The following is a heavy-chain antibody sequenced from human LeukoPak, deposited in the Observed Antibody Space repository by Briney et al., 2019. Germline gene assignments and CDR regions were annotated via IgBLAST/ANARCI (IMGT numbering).Heavy chain of an antibody. CDR2: INHSGST. V-gene: IGHV4-34*01. CDR1: GGSFSGYY. CDR3: ARTDPGYGQLAKYYFDY. Sequence: SETLSLTCAVYGGSFSGYYWSWNRQPPGKGLEWIGEINHSGSTNYNPSLKSRVTISVDTSKNQFSLKLSSVTAADTAVYYCARTDPGYGQLAKYYFDYWGQGTLVTVSS. D-gene: IGHD6-6*01. J-gene: IGHJ4*02.